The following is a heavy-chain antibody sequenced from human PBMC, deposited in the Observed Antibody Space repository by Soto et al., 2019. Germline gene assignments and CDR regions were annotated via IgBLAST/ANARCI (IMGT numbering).Heavy chain of an antibody. V-gene: IGHV3-7*01. CDR2: IRQDGNEN. CDR1: GFTFRNHW. D-gene: IGHD6-19*01. Sequence: EVQLVESGGGLVQPGGSLRLSCAASGFTFRNHWMSWVRQAPGKGLEWVANIRQDGNENYYVDSVNGRFTTSRDNTKNLFYLQMNSLRAEDTAVYYCARDHIDGWKFDYCGRGILVTVSP. CDR3: ARDHIDGWKFDY. J-gene: IGHJ4*02.